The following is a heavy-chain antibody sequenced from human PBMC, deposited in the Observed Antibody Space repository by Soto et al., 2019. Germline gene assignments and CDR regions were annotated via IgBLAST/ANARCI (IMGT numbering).Heavy chain of an antibody. V-gene: IGHV3-23*01. Sequence: EVQLLESGGGLVQPGGSLRLSCAASGFTFGSYALSWVRQAPGMGLEWVSSIKTTGDNTSYADSVKGRFTISKDNSKNTLYLNRHSLGAKYTAKYFCANNPLANTGGSDRVQPWGRGTLVTVSS. D-gene: IGHD6-19*01. CDR1: GFTFGSYA. J-gene: IGHJ1*01. CDR2: IKTTGDNT. CDR3: ANNPLANTGGSDRVQP.